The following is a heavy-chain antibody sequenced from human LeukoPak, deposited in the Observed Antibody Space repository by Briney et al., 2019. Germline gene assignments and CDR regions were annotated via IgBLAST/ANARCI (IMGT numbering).Heavy chain of an antibody. D-gene: IGHD3-22*01. CDR1: GFTFSNAW. V-gene: IGHV3-15*01. J-gene: IGHJ4*02. Sequence: PGGSLRLSCAASGFTFSNAWMSWARQAPGKGLEWVGRIKRKTDGGTTDYAATVKGRFTISRDDSKNTLYLQMNSLKTEDTAVYYCTTVGQSGYYDSAGYYYFDYWGQGTLVTVSS. CDR2: IKRKTDGGTT. CDR3: TTVGQSGYYDSAGYYYFDY.